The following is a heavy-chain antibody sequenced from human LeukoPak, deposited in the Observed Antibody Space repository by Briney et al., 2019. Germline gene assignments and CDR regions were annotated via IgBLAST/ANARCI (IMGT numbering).Heavy chain of an antibody. CDR1: GFTFRSYA. D-gene: IGHD1-26*01. CDR2: VWYDGNKK. J-gene: IGHJ6*03. CDR3: AKGQGSYYPYYYMDD. Sequence: GGSLRLSCAAPGFTFRSYAMHWVRQAPGKGLEWVAVVWYDGNKKYYADSVKGRFTISRDNSENTLHLQMDSLRVEDMAVYYCAKGQGSYYPYYYMDDWGTGTTVTVSS. V-gene: IGHV3-33*06.